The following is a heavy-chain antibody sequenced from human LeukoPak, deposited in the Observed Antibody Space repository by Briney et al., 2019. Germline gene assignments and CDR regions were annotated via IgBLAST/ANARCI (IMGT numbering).Heavy chain of an antibody. J-gene: IGHJ5*02. D-gene: IGHD2-8*01. V-gene: IGHV4-31*03. Sequence: SETLSLTCTVSGGSVSREGHYWNWIRQIPGKGLEWIGYIYYRGSPSYNPSLQSRLTITLDTSKNQFSLKSRSVTAADTAVYFCARDGVEDSSAYDRWGHGTLVIVSS. CDR3: ARDGVEDSSAYDR. CDR1: GGSVSREGHY. CDR2: IYYRGSP.